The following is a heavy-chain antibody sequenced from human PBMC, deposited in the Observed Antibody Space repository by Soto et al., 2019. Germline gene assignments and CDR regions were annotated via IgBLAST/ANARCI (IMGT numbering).Heavy chain of an antibody. D-gene: IGHD2-15*01. CDR2: IIPILGIA. V-gene: IGHV1-69*08. CDR3: ARDQYCSGGSCYTDACDI. Sequence: QVQLVQSGAEVKKPGSSVKVSCKASGGTFSSYTISWVRQAPGQGLEWMGRIIPILGIANYAQKFQGRVTITADKSTSTAYMELSSLRSEDTAVYYCARDQYCSGGSCYTDACDIWGQGTMVTVSS. J-gene: IGHJ3*02. CDR1: GGTFSSYT.